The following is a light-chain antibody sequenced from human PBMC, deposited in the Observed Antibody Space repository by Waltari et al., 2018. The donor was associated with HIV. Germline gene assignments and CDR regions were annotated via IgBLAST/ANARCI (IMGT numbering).Light chain of an antibody. J-gene: IGLJ3*02. CDR3: GAWDASLTSGV. CDR1: SSNIGSNY. Sequence: QSVLTQPPSMSAAPGQRVTISCSGGSSNIGSNYVSWYQQLPGTAPKPFIYDNEKPPSGIPERFSGSKSGTSATLDIIGRQTGDEADYYCGAWDASLTSGVFGGGTKVTVL. V-gene: IGLV1-51*01. CDR2: DNE.